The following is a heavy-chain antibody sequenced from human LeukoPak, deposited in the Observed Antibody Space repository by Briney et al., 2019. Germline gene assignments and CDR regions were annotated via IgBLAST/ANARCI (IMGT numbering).Heavy chain of an antibody. CDR2: ISGSGGST. D-gene: IGHD3-16*02. J-gene: IGHJ4*02. Sequence: PGGSLRLSCAASGFTFSSYAMSWVRQAPGKGLEWVSAISGSGGSTYYADSVKGRFTISRDNSKNTLYLQMNSLRAEDTAVYYCAKEGEGYDYVWGSYPIWGQGTLVTVSS. CDR1: GFTFSSYA. CDR3: AKEGEGYDYVWGSYPI. V-gene: IGHV3-23*01.